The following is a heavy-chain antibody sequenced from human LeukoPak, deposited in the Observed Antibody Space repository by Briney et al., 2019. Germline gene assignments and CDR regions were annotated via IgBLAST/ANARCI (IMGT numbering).Heavy chain of an antibody. V-gene: IGHV4-34*01. CDR3: ASRKRGIAVAGTRGYNWLDP. Sequence: PSETLSLTCAVYGGSFSGYYWSWIRQPPGKGLEWIGEINHSGSTNYNPSLKSRVTISVDTSKNQFSLKLSSVTAADTAVYYCASRKRGIAVAGTRGYNWLDPWGQGTLVSVSS. D-gene: IGHD6-19*01. CDR1: GGSFSGYY. CDR2: INHSGST. J-gene: IGHJ5*02.